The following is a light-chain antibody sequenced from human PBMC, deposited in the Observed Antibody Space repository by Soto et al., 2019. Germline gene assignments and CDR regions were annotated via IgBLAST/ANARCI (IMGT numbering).Light chain of an antibody. J-gene: IGKJ2*01. CDR1: QDISNS. CDR3: QQYDNLPYT. V-gene: IGKV1-33*01. CDR2: DTS. Sequence: DIQMTQSPSSLSASVGNRVTITCQASQDISNSLNWFQQKPGKAPKLLIYDTSNLETGVPSRFSGSGSGTDFSFTISSLQPEDIATHYCQQYDNLPYTFGQGTNLEIK.